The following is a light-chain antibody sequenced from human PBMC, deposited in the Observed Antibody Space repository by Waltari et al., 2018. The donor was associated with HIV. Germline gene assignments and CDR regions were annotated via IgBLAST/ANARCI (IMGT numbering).Light chain of an antibody. Sequence: QSVLTQPTSASGTPGQKITISCSGNISNIGSNSVNWYQQFSGAAPKLLIFSNNQHPAGVPARFSVSKSGSAASLAISGLHSDDEAIYHCATWDDTLSGPVFGGGTKLTVL. CDR2: SNN. J-gene: IGLJ3*02. V-gene: IGLV1-44*01. CDR1: ISNIGSNS. CDR3: ATWDDTLSGPV.